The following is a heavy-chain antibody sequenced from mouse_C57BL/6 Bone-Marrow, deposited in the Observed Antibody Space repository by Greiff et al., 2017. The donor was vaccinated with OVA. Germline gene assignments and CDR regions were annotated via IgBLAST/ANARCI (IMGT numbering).Heavy chain of an antibody. Sequence: ESGPGLVKPSQSLSLTCSVTGYSITSGYYWNWIRQFPGNKLEWMGYISYDGSNNYNPSLKNRISITRDTSKNQFFLKLNSVTTEATATYYCARDNNYLNLGYYFASWAPGTTLTVSS. CDR2: ISYDGSN. CDR3: ARDNNYLNLGYYFAS. J-gene: IGHJ2*01. D-gene: IGHD1-1*02. V-gene: IGHV3-6*01. CDR1: GYSITSGYY.